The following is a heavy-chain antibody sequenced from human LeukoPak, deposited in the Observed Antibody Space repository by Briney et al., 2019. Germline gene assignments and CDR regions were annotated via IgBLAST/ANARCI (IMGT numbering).Heavy chain of an antibody. V-gene: IGHV1-69*04. CDR2: IIPILGIA. CDR3: ARGEGATVDY. J-gene: IGHJ4*02. D-gene: IGHD1-26*01. Sequence: ASVKVSCKASGYTFTSYYMHWVRQAPGQGLEWMGRIIPILGIANYAQKFQGRVTITADKSTSTAYMELSSLRSEDTAVYYCARGEGATVDYWGQGTLVTVSS. CDR1: GYTFTSYY.